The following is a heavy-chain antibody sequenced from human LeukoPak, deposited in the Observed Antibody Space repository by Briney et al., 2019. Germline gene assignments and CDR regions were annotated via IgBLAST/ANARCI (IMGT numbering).Heavy chain of an antibody. J-gene: IGHJ6*02. CDR1: GLPFNDYY. CDR2: INPSSGYT. CDR3: GRTAYGAQLPSDV. D-gene: IGHD4-17*01. V-gene: IGHV3-11*03. Sequence: TGGSLTLSCAASGLPFNDYYMSWIRHAPEKGLECLSYINPSSGYTPYAGSVRGLFTISRHNAKNSLYLQMTSLRGEDSAVYYGGRTAYGAQLPSDVWGQGTTVTVSS.